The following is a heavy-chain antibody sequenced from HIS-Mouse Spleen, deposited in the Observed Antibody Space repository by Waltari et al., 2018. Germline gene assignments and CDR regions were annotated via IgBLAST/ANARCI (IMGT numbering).Heavy chain of an antibody. CDR3: ARAARDLLLPRYFDL. CDR1: GGSISSYY. CDR2: YDCGCT. J-gene: IGHJ2*01. V-gene: IGHV4-59*01. Sequence: QVQLQESGPGLVKPSETLSLTCTVSGGSISSYYWSWIRQPPGKGLEWIGYDCGCTNHTPSLKSAVTRSVDTAKNQCSLKLSSVTAADTAVYYCARAARDLLLPRYFDLWGRGTLVTVSS.